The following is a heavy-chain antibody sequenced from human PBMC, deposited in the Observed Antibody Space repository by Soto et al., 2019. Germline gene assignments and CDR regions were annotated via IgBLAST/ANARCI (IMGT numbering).Heavy chain of an antibody. CDR3: AREYPYFDY. D-gene: IGHD2-2*02. J-gene: IGHJ4*02. CDR2: ISGSGSTI. Sequence: PGGSLRLSCASSCFSFSDYYMSWIRQAPGKGLEWVSYISGSGSTIYYADSVKGRFTISRDNAKKSLYLQMNSLRAEDTAVYFCAREYPYFDYWGQGALVTVSS. V-gene: IGHV3-11*01. CDR1: CFSFSDYY.